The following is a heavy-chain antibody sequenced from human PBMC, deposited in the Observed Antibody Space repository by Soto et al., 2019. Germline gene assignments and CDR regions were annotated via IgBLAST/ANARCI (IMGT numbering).Heavy chain of an antibody. CDR3: AKNPYHDFWSGGDVFDI. CDR2: ISGSGGST. J-gene: IGHJ3*02. V-gene: IGHV3-23*01. D-gene: IGHD3-3*01. Sequence: EVHLLESGGDLVQPGGSLRLSCAASGFTFSSYAMSWVRQAPGKGLEWVSTISGSGGSTYYADSVKGRLTLSRDNSKNTLYLQMNSLRAEDTAVYYCAKNPYHDFWSGGDVFDIWGQGTMVTVSS. CDR1: GFTFSSYA.